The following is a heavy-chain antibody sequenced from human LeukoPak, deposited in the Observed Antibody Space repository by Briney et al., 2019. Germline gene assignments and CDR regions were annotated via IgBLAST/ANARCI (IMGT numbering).Heavy chain of an antibody. D-gene: IGHD2-2*01. CDR3: ARGLQYQLLKALRYYYMDV. V-gene: IGHV1-69*05. J-gene: IGHJ6*03. Sequence: GASVKLSCKASGGTFSSHAIARVRQAPGQGPEWMGGIIPISGTADYAQKFQGRVTITTDQSTSTAYMELSSLTSDDTAVYYCARGLQYQLLKALRYYYMDVWGEGTTVTVSS. CDR2: IIPISGTA. CDR1: GGTFSSHA.